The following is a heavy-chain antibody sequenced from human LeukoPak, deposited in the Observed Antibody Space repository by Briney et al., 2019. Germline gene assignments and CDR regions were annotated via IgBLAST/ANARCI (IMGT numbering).Heavy chain of an antibody. CDR2: IKQDGSEQ. V-gene: IGHV3-7*03. D-gene: IGHD2/OR15-2a*01. CDR3: AKDFCARCWYFDL. J-gene: IGHJ2*01. Sequence: PGGSLRLSCAASGFTFSSNWMTWVRQPPGKGLEWVANIKQDGSEQYYVDSVKGRFTISRDNAKNSLYLQMNSLRAEDTALYYCAKDFCARCWYFDLWGRGTLVTVSS. CDR1: GFTFSSNW.